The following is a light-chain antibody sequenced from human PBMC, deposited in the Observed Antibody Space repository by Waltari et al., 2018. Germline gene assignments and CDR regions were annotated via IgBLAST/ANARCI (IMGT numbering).Light chain of an antibody. J-gene: IGLJ1*01. CDR3: SSYTSSSTSLYV. CDR2: DVT. Sequence: QSALTQPASVSGSPGQSLTIPCPGNSSDVGGYNYVPWYQHHPGKAPKVKIFDVTKRPSGVSNRFSGSKSGNTASLTISGLQAEDEADYYCSSYTSSSTSLYVFGTGTKVTVL. V-gene: IGLV2-14*03. CDR1: SSDVGGYNY.